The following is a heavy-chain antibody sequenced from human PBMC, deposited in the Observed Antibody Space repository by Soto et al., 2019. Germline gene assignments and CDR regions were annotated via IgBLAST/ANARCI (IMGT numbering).Heavy chain of an antibody. J-gene: IGHJ4*02. CDR3: ARVPQYYDSSGYGY. CDR1: GFTFRSYS. V-gene: IGHV3-48*02. D-gene: IGHD3-22*01. CDR2: ISSSSSTI. Sequence: EVQLVESGGRLVQPGGSLILSCAASGFTFRSYSMNWIRQAPGKGLEWVSYISSSSSTIYYADSVKGRFTISRDNAKNSLYLQMNSLRDEDTAVYYCARVPQYYDSSGYGYWGQGTMVTVSS.